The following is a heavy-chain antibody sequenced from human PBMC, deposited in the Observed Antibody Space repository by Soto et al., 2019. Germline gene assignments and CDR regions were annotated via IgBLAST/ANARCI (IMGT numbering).Heavy chain of an antibody. Sequence: QVQLVQSGAEVKKPGASGKVSCKASGYTFTSYDINWVRQATGQGLERMGWMNPNSGNKGYAQKFQGRVTMSRNTSLSTAYMELSSLRSEDTAVYYCARSTNGYGDRHWGQGTLVTVSS. CDR2: MNPNSGNK. J-gene: IGHJ4*02. CDR1: GYTFTSYD. D-gene: IGHD4-17*01. CDR3: ARSTNGYGDRH. V-gene: IGHV1-8*01.